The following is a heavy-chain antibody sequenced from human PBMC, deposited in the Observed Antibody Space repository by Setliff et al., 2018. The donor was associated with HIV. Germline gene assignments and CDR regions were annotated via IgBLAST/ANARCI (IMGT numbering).Heavy chain of an antibody. CDR3: ARHGYDSSGYYYV. V-gene: IGHV1-8*01. CDR2: VNPDSGNT. Sequence: GASVKVSCKASGYTFSTYDFNWVRQAAGQGLEWMGRVNPDSGNTAYAQKFQGRVTMTRSTSINTAYMELSSLRFEDTAVYYCARHGYDSSGYYYVWGQGTLVTVSS. D-gene: IGHD3-22*01. CDR1: GYTFSTYD. J-gene: IGHJ4*02.